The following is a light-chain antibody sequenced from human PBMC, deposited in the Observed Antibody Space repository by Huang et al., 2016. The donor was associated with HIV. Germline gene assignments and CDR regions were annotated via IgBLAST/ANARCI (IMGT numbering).Light chain of an antibody. CDR2: DAA. CDR3: QQHRNWPIT. CDR1: KSVSSY. V-gene: IGKV3-11*01. Sequence: EIVLTQSPATLSLSPGERATLSCRASKSVSSYLAWFQQKPGQAPRLLIYDAANRATGTPARFSGSGSGTDFTLTIRSLEAEDFAVYYCQQHRNWPITFGQGTRLEIK. J-gene: IGKJ5*01.